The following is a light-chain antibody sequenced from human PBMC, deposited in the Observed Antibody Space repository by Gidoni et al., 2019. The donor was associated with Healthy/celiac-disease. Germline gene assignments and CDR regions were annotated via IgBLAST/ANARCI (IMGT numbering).Light chain of an antibody. J-gene: IGKJ4*01. V-gene: IGKV3-11*01. CDR2: DAS. CDR3: QQRSNWPPALT. CDR1: QSVSSS. Sequence: EIVLTPSPATLSLSPVESATLSCRASQSVSSSLAWYQQKPGQAPRLLIYDASNRATGIPARFSGSGSGTDFTLTISSLEPEDFAVYYCQQRSNWPPALTFXGXTKVEIK.